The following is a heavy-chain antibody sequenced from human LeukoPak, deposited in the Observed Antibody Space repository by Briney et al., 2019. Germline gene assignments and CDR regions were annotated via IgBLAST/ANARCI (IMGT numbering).Heavy chain of an antibody. J-gene: IGHJ4*02. D-gene: IGHD3-10*01. CDR2: IYYSGST. Sequence: SETLSLTCTVSSGSISSYYWSWIRQPPGKGLEWIGYIYYSGSTNYNPSLKSRVTISVDTSKNQFSLKLSSVTAADTAVYYCARQFNPLRYYYGSGSYGLFDYWGQGTLVTVSS. CDR3: ARQFNPLRYYYGSGSYGLFDY. V-gene: IGHV4-59*01. CDR1: SGSISSYY.